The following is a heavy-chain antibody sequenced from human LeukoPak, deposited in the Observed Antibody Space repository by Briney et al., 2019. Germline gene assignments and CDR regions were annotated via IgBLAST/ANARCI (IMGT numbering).Heavy chain of an antibody. CDR2: ISPYNGDT. J-gene: IGHJ4*02. Sequence: ASVKVSCKASGYTFSNYAFSWVRQAPGQGPEWMGWISPYNGDTYYARKFQGRVAMTTDASTNTAYMELRSLRSDDTAVYYCARSYQLLLYFGYWGQGTLVTVSS. CDR3: ARSYQLLLYFGY. V-gene: IGHV1-18*01. CDR1: GYTFSNYA. D-gene: IGHD2-2*01.